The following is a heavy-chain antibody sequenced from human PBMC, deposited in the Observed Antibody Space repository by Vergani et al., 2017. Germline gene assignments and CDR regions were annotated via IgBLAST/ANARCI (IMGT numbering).Heavy chain of an antibody. CDR1: GGSISSGGYY. CDR3: ARFIVGATSWFDP. J-gene: IGHJ5*02. V-gene: IGHV4-31*03. D-gene: IGHD1-26*01. CDR2: TYYSGST. Sequence: QVQLQESGPGLVKPSQTLSLTCTVSGGSISSGGYYWSWIRQHPGKGLEWIGYTYYSGSTYYNPSLTSRVTISVDTSKNQFSLKLSSVTAADTAVYYCARFIVGATSWFDPWGQGTLVTVSS.